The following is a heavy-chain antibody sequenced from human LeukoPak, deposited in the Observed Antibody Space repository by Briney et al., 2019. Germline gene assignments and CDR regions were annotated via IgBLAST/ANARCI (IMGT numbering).Heavy chain of an antibody. CDR2: FDPEDGET. V-gene: IGHV1-24*01. CDR1: GYTLTELS. J-gene: IGHJ4*02. CDR3: ATDQRSGKYCSSTSCFYYFDY. Sequence: ASVKVSCKVSGYTLTELSMHWVRQAPGKGLEWMGGFDPEDGETIYAQKFQGRVTMTEDTSTDTAYMELSSLRSEDTAVYYCATDQRSGKYCSSTSCFYYFDYWGQGTLVTVSS. D-gene: IGHD2-2*01.